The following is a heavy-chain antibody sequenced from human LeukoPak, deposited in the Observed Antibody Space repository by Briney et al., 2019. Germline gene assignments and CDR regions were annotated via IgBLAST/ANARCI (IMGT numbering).Heavy chain of an antibody. Sequence: ASVNVSCTASGYTFTSYWIQWVRQAPGQGLEWVGLINPDGGSTAYAHRFQGRVIMTRDTSTSTAYMDLSSLRSEDTAVYHCARAPRNSSTMLDFWGQGTLVTISS. J-gene: IGHJ4*02. CDR1: GYTFTSYW. V-gene: IGHV1-46*01. CDR3: ARAPRNSSTMLDF. D-gene: IGHD6-13*01. CDR2: INPDGGST.